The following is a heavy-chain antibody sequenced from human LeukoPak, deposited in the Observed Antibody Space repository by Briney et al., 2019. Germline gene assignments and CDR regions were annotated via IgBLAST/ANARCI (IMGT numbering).Heavy chain of an antibody. CDR3: ARGPVTMVRGVTWWFDP. J-gene: IGHJ5*02. Sequence: ASVQVSCKASGYTFTGYYMHWVRQAPGQGLEWMGWINPNSGGTNYAQKFQGRVTMTRDTSISTAYMELSRLRSDDTAVYYCARGPVTMVRGVTWWFDPWGQGTLVTVSS. D-gene: IGHD3-10*01. CDR1: GYTFTGYY. V-gene: IGHV1-2*02. CDR2: INPNSGGT.